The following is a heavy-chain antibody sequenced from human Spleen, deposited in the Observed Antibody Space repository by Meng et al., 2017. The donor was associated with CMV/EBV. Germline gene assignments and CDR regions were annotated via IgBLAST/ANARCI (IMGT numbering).Heavy chain of an antibody. Sequence: SETLSLTCTVSGGSISTSTYYWGWIRQPPGKGLEWIGSIYYSGGTYYNPSLKSRVTVSVDTSKSQFSLKPSSVTAADPAVYYCARDPPRARLDYFYGMDVWGQGTTVTVSS. D-gene: IGHD6-25*01. CDR1: GGSISTSTYY. J-gene: IGHJ6*01. CDR2: IYYSGGT. V-gene: IGHV4-39*07. CDR3: ARDPPRARLDYFYGMDV.